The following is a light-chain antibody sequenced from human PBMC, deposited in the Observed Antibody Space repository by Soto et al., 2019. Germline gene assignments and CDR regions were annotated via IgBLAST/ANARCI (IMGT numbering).Light chain of an antibody. CDR1: SGHSNYA. CDR2: LNSDGSH. J-gene: IGLJ2*01. Sequence: QSVLTQSPSASASLGASVKLTCTLSSGHSNYAIAWHQQQPEKGPRYLMKLNSDGSHSKGDGIPDRFSGSSSGAERYLTISSLQSEDEADYYCQTGGTGVVFGGGTKVTVL. V-gene: IGLV4-69*01. CDR3: QTGGTGVV.